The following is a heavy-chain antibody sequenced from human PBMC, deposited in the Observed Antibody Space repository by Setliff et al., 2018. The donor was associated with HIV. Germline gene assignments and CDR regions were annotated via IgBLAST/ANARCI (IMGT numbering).Heavy chain of an antibody. CDR1: GFSLSTSGMR. J-gene: IGHJ4*02. CDR3: AREIAAPQGFDY. Sequence: GSGPTLVNPTQTLTLTCTFSGFSLSTSGMRVSWIRQPPGKALEWLARIDWDADKFYTTSLKTRLTISKGTSKNQVVLTMTNMDPVDTATYYCAREIAAPQGFDYWGQGTLVTVSS. V-gene: IGHV2-70*04. D-gene: IGHD6-25*01. CDR2: IDWDADK.